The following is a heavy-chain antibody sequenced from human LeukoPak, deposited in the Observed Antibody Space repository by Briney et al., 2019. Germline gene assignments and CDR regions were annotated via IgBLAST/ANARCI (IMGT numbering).Heavy chain of an antibody. CDR2: TYYSGST. V-gene: IGHV4-59*08. Sequence: SETLSLTCTVSGGSISSYYWSWIRQPPGKGLEWIGYTYYSGSTNYNPSLKSRVTISVDTSKNQFSLKLSSVTAADTAVYYCARHLSVAGKVYYFDYWGQGTLVTVSS. CDR1: GGSISSYY. CDR3: ARHLSVAGKVYYFDY. D-gene: IGHD6-19*01. J-gene: IGHJ4*02.